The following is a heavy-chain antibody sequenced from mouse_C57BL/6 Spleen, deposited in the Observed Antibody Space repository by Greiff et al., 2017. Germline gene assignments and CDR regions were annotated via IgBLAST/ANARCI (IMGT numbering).Heavy chain of an antibody. CDR1: GYAFSSYW. CDR2: IYPGDGDT. Sequence: QVQLQQSGAELVKPGASVKISCKASGYAFSSYWMNWVKQRPGKGLEWIGQIYPGDGDTNYNGKFKGKATLTADKSSSTAYMQLSSLTSEDSAVYFCARSTVGDGYFPWYFDVGGTGTTVTVSS. D-gene: IGHD2-3*01. CDR3: ARSTVGDGYFPWYFDV. J-gene: IGHJ1*03. V-gene: IGHV1-80*01.